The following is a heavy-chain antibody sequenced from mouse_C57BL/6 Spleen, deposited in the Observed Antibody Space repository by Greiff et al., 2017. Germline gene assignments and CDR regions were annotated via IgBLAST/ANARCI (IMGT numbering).Heavy chain of an antibody. CDR3: ANLNWAYWYFDV. J-gene: IGHJ1*03. Sequence: VQLQQSGGGLVKPGGSLKLSCAASGFTFSDYGMHWVRQAPEKGLECVAYISSGSSTIYYADTVKGRFTISRDNAKNTLFLQMTSLRSEDTAMYYCANLNWAYWYFDVWGTGTTVTVSS. CDR1: GFTFSDYG. CDR2: ISSGSSTI. D-gene: IGHD4-1*01. V-gene: IGHV5-17*01.